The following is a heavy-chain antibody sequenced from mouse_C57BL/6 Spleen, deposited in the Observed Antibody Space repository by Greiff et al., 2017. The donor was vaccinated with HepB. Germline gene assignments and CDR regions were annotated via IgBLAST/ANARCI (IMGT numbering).Heavy chain of an antibody. Sequence: VKLVESGPGLVAPSQSLSITCTVSGFSLTSYAISWVRQPPGKGLEWLGVIWTGGGTNYNSALKSRLSISKDNSKSQVFLKMNSLQTDDTARYYCARSYYYGSSYLYYFDYWGQGTTLTVSS. J-gene: IGHJ2*01. CDR2: IWTGGGT. V-gene: IGHV2-9-1*01. D-gene: IGHD1-1*01. CDR1: GFSLTSYA. CDR3: ARSYYYGSSYLYYFDY.